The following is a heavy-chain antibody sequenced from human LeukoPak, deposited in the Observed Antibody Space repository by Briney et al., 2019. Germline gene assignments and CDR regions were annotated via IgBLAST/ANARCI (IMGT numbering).Heavy chain of an antibody. CDR3: ARVLPSYYYYIDV. V-gene: IGHV5-51*01. Sequence: GESLKISCKGSGYSFTSYWIGWVRQMPGKGLEWMGIIYPGDSDTRYSPSFQGQVTISADKSISTAYLQWSSLKASDTAMYYCARVLPSYYYYIDVWGKGTTVTVSS. CDR2: IYPGDSDT. CDR1: GYSFTSYW. J-gene: IGHJ6*03. D-gene: IGHD2/OR15-2a*01.